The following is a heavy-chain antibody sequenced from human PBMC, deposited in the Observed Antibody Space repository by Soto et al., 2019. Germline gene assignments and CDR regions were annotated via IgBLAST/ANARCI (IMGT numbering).Heavy chain of an antibody. J-gene: IGHJ4*02. CDR3: ARCGYSYGRALNFDY. CDR2: INAGNGNT. CDR1: GYTFTSYA. V-gene: IGHV1-3*01. Sequence: GASVKVSCEASGYTFTSYAMHWVRQAPGQRLEWMGWINAGNGNTKYSQKFQGRVTITRDTSTSTAYMELRSLRSDDTAVYYCARCGYSYGRALNFDYWGQGTLVTVSS. D-gene: IGHD5-18*01.